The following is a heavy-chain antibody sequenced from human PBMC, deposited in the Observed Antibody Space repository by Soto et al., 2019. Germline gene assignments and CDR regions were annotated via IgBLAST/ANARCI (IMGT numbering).Heavy chain of an antibody. J-gene: IGHJ4*02. V-gene: IGHV1-8*01. CDR3: ARGPRYCSSPSCTSWDY. D-gene: IGHD2-2*01. CDR1: GYTFTTYD. CDR2: MNPRSGNT. Sequence: QVQLEQSGAEVKKPGASVKVSCEASGYTFTTYDINWVRQATGQGLEWMGWMNPRSGNTGEAQKFQGRLTMTSNTSTGTAYMELSGLTSEDTAVYYCARGPRYCSSPSCTSWDYWGQGTLVTVSS.